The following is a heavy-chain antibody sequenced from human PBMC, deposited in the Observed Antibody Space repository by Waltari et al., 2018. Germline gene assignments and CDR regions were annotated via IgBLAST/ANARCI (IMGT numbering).Heavy chain of an antibody. CDR3: ARDPEAYGDYWFDP. CDR1: GGTFSSYA. D-gene: IGHD4-17*01. J-gene: IGHJ5*02. Sequence: QVKLVQSGAEVKKPGSSVKVSCKASGGTFSSYAISWVRQAPGQGLEWRGRIIPIFGTANYAQKFQGRVTITADKSTSTAYMELSSLRSEDTAMYYCARDPEAYGDYWFDPWGQGTLVTVSS. V-gene: IGHV1-69*08. CDR2: IIPIFGTA.